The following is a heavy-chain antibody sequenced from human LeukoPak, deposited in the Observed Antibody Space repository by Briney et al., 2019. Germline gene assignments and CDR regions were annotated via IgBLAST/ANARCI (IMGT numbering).Heavy chain of an antibody. CDR3: ARRSQAGGTGIGY. D-gene: IGHD6-19*01. CDR1: GYTFTSYD. CDR2: MNPNSGNT. Sequence: ASVKVSCKASGYTFTSYDINWVRQATGRGLEWMGWMNPNSGNTGSAQKFQGRLTMTRNTPISTAYMELSSLRSEDTAVYYCARRSQAGGTGIGYWGQGTLVTVSS. J-gene: IGHJ4*02. V-gene: IGHV1-8*01.